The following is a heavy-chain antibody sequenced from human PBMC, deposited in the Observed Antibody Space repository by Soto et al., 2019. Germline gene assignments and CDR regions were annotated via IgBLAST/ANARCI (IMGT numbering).Heavy chain of an antibody. CDR2: ISSDGNNQ. J-gene: IGHJ3*02. V-gene: IGHV3-30*03. CDR3: AEERGGLDAFDI. CDR1: GFTSSSFV. D-gene: IGHD3-10*01. Sequence: QVQLVESGGGVVQPGTSLRLSCAASGFTSSSFVIHWVRQAPGKGLEWLAVISSDGNNQYYADSVKGRFTISRDNSKKTLYLQVNSRMAEDTAVYFCAEERGGLDAFDIWGQGTMVTVS.